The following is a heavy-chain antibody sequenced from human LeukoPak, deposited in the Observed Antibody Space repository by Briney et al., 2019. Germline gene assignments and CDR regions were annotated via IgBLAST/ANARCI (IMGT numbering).Heavy chain of an antibody. CDR2: IYYSGST. CDR1: GGSISSSSYY. Sequence: SESLSLTCTVSGGSISSSSYYWGWIRQPPGKGLEWFGSIYYSGSTYYNPSLKSRVTISVDTSNNQFSLKLSSVTAADTAVYYCARGRRHLVRSQCYYYGMDVWGQGTTVTVSS. V-gene: IGHV4-39*01. D-gene: IGHD6-13*01. J-gene: IGHJ6*02. CDR3: ARGRRHLVRSQCYYYGMDV.